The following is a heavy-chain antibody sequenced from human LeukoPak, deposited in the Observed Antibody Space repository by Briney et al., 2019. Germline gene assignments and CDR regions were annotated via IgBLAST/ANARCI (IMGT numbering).Heavy chain of an antibody. D-gene: IGHD6-6*01. Sequence: PGGSLRLSCAASGFTFSSYGMHWVRQALGKGLEWVAVISYDGSNKYYADSVKGRFTISRDNSKNTLYLQMNSLRAEDTAVYYCAIGGRFGIAAPFDYWGQGTLVTVSS. CDR3: AIGGRFGIAAPFDY. CDR2: ISYDGSNK. CDR1: GFTFSSYG. J-gene: IGHJ4*02. V-gene: IGHV3-30*03.